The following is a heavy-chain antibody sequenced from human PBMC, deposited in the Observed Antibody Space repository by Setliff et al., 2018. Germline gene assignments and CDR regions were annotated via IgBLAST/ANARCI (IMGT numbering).Heavy chain of an antibody. CDR2: INHSGST. J-gene: IGHJ4*02. CDR1: GGSINSYY. Sequence: TSETLSLTCIVSGGSINSYYWNWIRQPPGKGLEWIGEINHSGSTNYNPSLKSRVTISVDTSKNQFSLKLSSVTAADTAVYYCARGLGDYWGQGTLVTVSS. CDR3: ARGLGDY. V-gene: IGHV4-34*01.